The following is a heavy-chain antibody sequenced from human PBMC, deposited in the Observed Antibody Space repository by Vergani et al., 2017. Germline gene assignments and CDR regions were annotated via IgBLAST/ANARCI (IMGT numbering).Heavy chain of an antibody. CDR2: LSARDRRT. J-gene: IGHJ3*02. D-gene: IGHD6-19*01. V-gene: IGHV3-23*01. CDR3: AKVGRSEVAGTFGAFDI. CDR1: GFTFIMHA. Sequence: EVQLLESGGDLVQPGGSLRLSCAAPGFTFIMHATSRVRQAPGKGLEWVSTLSARDRRTHSADSVKGRFTISRDISKTTLFLHMNSLRPEDTAVYYCAKVGRSEVAGTFGAFDIWGQGTMVTVSS.